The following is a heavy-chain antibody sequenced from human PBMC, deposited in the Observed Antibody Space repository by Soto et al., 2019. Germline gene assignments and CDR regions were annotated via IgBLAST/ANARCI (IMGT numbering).Heavy chain of an antibody. CDR2: IYYSGST. Sequence: QVQLQESGPGLVKPSETLSLTCTVSGGSISSYYWSWIRQPPGKGLEWIGYIYYSGSTNYNPYLRSRVTVSVDTSKNRFSLKLISVTAADTAVYYCARDKASNWFDPWGQGTLVTVSS. CDR1: GGSISSYY. CDR3: ARDKASNWFDP. V-gene: IGHV4-59*01. J-gene: IGHJ5*02.